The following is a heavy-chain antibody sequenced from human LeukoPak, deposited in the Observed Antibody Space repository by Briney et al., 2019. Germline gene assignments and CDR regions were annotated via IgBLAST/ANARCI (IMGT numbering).Heavy chain of an antibody. CDR3: ARATIAVAGNFDY. D-gene: IGHD6-19*01. Sequence: PGGSLRLSCAASGFTFSSYAMHWVRQAPGKGLEWVAVISYDGSNKYYADSVKGRFTISRDNSKNTLYLQMNSLRAEDTAVYYCARATIAVAGNFDYWGQGTLVTVSS. CDR2: ISYDGSNK. CDR1: GFTFSSYA. J-gene: IGHJ4*02. V-gene: IGHV3-30*04.